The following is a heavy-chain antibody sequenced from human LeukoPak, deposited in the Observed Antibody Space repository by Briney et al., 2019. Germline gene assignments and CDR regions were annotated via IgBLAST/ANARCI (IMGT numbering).Heavy chain of an antibody. D-gene: IGHD4-17*01. Sequence: SETLSLTCTVSGGSLSSGGYYWSWIRQHPGTGLEWLGYIYYSGSTYYNPSLKSRVTISVDTSKNQFSLKLSSVTAADTAVYYCARERATVTTSGAFDIWGQGAMVTVSS. V-gene: IGHV4-31*03. J-gene: IGHJ3*02. CDR2: IYYSGST. CDR3: ARERATVTTSGAFDI. CDR1: GGSLSSGGYY.